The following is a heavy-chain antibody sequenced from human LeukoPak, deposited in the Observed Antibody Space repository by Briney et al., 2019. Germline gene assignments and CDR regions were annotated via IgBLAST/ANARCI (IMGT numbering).Heavy chain of an antibody. Sequence: PGGSLRLSCAASGFTFSSYGMHWVRQAPGKGLEWAAVISYDGSNKYYADSVKGRFTISRDNSKNTPYLQMNSLRAEDTAVYYCAKAPGGVAAELDYWGQGTLVTVSS. CDR1: GFTFSSYG. J-gene: IGHJ4*02. CDR3: AKAPGGVAAELDY. CDR2: ISYDGSNK. V-gene: IGHV3-30*18. D-gene: IGHD6-13*01.